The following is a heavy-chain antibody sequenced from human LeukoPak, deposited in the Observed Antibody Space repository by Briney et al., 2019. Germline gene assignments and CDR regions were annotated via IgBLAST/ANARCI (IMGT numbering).Heavy chain of an antibody. CDR1: GFTFSSYS. J-gene: IGHJ4*02. V-gene: IGHV3-21*01. D-gene: IGHD1-14*01. CDR2: ISSSSSYI. CDR3: ARGRGRNSFDY. Sequence: GGSLRLSCAASGFTFSSYSMNWVRPAPGKGLEWVSSISSSSSYIYYADSVKGRFTISRDNSKNLLYLQLASLRAEDTALYYCARGRGRNSFDYWGQGTLVSVSS.